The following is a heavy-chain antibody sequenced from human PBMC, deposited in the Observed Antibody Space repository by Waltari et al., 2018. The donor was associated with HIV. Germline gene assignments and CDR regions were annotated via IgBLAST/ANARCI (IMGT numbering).Heavy chain of an antibody. CDR2: INSDGSST. CDR1: GFTFSSYW. J-gene: IGHJ4*02. V-gene: IGHV3-74*01. D-gene: IGHD4-4*01. CDR3: ATFPINDHSNKRLGY. Sequence: EVQLVESGGGLVQPGGSLRLSCAASGFTFSSYWMPWVGHAPGKGLVWVSRINSDGSSTTYADSVKGRFTISRDNAKNTLYLQMNSLRDEDTAVYYCATFPINDHSNKRLGYWGQGTLVTVSS.